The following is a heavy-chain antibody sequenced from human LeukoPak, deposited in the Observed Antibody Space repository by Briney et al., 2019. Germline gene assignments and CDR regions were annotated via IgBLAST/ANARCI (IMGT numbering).Heavy chain of an antibody. CDR1: GFTFSTYA. V-gene: IGHV3-23*01. D-gene: IGHD6-6*01. J-gene: IGHJ5*02. CDR2: VSGTGGRT. Sequence: GGSLRLSCAASGFTFSTYAMSWVRQAPGKGLEWVSVVSGTGGRTYYADSVKGRFTISRDNSKNTLYLQMNSLRAEDTALYYCVKASSSSRQSNWFDAWGQGTLVTGSS. CDR3: VKASSSSRQSNWFDA.